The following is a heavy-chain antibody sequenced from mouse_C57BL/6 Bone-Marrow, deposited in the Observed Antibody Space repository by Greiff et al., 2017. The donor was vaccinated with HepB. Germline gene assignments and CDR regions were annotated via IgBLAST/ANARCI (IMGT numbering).Heavy chain of an antibody. D-gene: IGHD1-1*01. Sequence: QVQLQQPGAELVKPGASVKLSCKASGYTFTSYWMHWVKRRPGQGLEWIGMIHPNSGSTNYNEKFKSKATLTVDKSSSTAYMQLSSLTSEDSAVYYCARNYARRFAYWGQGTLVTVSA. CDR3: ARNYARRFAY. CDR1: GYTFTSYW. J-gene: IGHJ3*01. CDR2: IHPNSGST. V-gene: IGHV1-64*01.